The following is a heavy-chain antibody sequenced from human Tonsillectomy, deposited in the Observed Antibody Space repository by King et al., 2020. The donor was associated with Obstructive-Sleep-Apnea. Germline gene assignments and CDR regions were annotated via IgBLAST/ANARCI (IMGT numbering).Heavy chain of an antibody. Sequence: VQLVESGGGVVQPGRSLRLSFAASGFTFDDHAMHWVRQSPGKGLEGVSGISWKGGFIGYAAFVKGRFTISRDNAKDFVYLQMNRLRAEDAALYYCAKALFFPLEGTTEYYFDYWGQGTLVTVSS. J-gene: IGHJ4*02. CDR2: ISWKGGFI. V-gene: IGHV3-9*01. D-gene: IGHD1-7*01. CDR1: GFTFDDHA. CDR3: AKALFFPLEGTTEYYFDY.